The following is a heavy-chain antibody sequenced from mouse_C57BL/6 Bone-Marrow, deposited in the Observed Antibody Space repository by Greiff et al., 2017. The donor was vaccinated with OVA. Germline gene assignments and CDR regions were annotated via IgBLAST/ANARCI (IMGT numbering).Heavy chain of an antibody. D-gene: IGHD1-1*01. V-gene: IGHV1-19*01. CDR3: ARWYYYGSSPYYYAMDY. Sequence: VQLQQSGPVLVKPGASVKMSCKASGYTFTDYYMNWVKQSHGKSLEWIGVINPYNGGTSYNQKFKGKATLTVDKSSSTAYMELNSLTSEDSAVYYCARWYYYGSSPYYYAMDYWGQGTSVTVSS. CDR2: INPYNGGT. CDR1: GYTFTDYY. J-gene: IGHJ4*01.